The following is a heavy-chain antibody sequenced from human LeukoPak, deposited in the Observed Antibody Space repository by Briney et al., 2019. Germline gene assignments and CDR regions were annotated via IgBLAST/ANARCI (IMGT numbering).Heavy chain of an antibody. CDR3: ATYIAEYYFDY. Sequence: GGSLRLSCAASGFTFSSYSMNWVRQAPGKGLEWVSAISGSGGGTYYADSVKGRFTISRDNSKNTLYLQMNSLRAEDTAVYYCATYIAEYYFDYWGQGTLVTVSS. V-gene: IGHV3-23*01. CDR2: ISGSGGGT. J-gene: IGHJ4*02. D-gene: IGHD5-12*01. CDR1: GFTFSSYS.